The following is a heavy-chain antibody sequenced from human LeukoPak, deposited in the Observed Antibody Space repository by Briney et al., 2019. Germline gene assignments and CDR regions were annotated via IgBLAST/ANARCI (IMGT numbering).Heavy chain of an antibody. CDR2: INAGNGKA. Sequence: ASVKVSCKASGYIFTNYAIHWVRQAPGQRLEWMGWINAGNGKANYSQKFRGRVTLTSDTSASTAYMELSSLRSEDTAVYYCARGYYDLLTGHVVTYYFDYWGQGTLVTVSS. CDR3: ARGYYDLLTGHVVTYYFDY. J-gene: IGHJ4*02. D-gene: IGHD3-9*01. V-gene: IGHV1-3*01. CDR1: GYIFTNYA.